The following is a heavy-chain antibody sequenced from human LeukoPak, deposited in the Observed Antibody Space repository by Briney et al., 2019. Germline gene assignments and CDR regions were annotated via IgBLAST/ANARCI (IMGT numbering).Heavy chain of an antibody. Sequence: ASVKVSCRASGYTFTSYAMNWVRQAPGQGLEWMGWINTNTGNPTYAQGFTGRFVFSLDTSVSTAYLQISSLKAEDTAVYYCARDIGGYYDTWFDPWAREPWSPSPQ. CDR1: GYTFTSYA. CDR3: ARDIGGYYDTWFDP. CDR2: INTNTGNP. V-gene: IGHV7-4-1*02. D-gene: IGHD3-22*01. J-gene: IGHJ5*02.